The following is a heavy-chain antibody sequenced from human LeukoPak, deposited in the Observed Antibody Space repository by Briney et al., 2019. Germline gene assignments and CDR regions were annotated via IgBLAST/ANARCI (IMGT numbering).Heavy chain of an antibody. D-gene: IGHD6-13*01. V-gene: IGHV4-30-4*08. CDR1: GDSITRGDYY. J-gene: IGHJ4*02. Sequence: SETLSLTCTVSGDSITRGDYYWTWIRQPPGKGLEWIGYIYYIGSTYYNPSLKSRVTISVDTSKNQFSLKLSSVTAADTAVYYCARGDLYSSSWSDWGQGTLVTVSS. CDR2: IYYIGST. CDR3: ARGDLYSSSWSD.